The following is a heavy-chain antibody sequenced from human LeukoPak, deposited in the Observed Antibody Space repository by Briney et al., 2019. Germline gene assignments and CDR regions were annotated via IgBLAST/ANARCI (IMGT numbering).Heavy chain of an antibody. CDR3: TTITMIVVVTDY. V-gene: IGHV3-15*01. Sequence: GGSLGLSCAASGFTFSNAWMSWVRQAPGKGLEWVGRIKSKTDGGTTDYAAPVKGRFTISRDDSKNTLYLQMNSLKTEDTAVYYCTTITMIVVVTDYWGQGTLVAVSS. CDR1: GFTFSNAW. D-gene: IGHD3-22*01. CDR2: IKSKTDGGTT. J-gene: IGHJ4*02.